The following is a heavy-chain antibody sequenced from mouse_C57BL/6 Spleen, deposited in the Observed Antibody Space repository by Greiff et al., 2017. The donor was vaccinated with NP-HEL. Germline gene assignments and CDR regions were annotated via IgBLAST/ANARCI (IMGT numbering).Heavy chain of an antibody. Sequence: QVQLQQPGAELVKPGASVKLSCKASGYTFTSYWMHWVKQRPGQGLEWIGMIHPNSGSTNYNEKFKSKATLTVDKSSSTAYMQLSSLTSEDSAVYYCASRAYYSIHYDAMDYWGQGTSVTVSS. CDR2: IHPNSGST. CDR3: ASRAYYSIHYDAMDY. CDR1: GYTFTSYW. D-gene: IGHD2-5*01. J-gene: IGHJ4*01. V-gene: IGHV1-64*01.